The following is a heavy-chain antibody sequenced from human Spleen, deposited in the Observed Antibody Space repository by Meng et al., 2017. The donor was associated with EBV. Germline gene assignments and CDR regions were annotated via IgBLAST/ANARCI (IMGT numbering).Heavy chain of an antibody. V-gene: IGHV4-30-2*01. Sequence: QLQLQESGSGLVKPSQTLSLTCTVSGDSVSSGAYSWSWVRQPPGKGLEWIGYTFHTGSTYYNASLKSRVTISVDRSKHQFSLKLTSVTPADTAVYYCARDSHGYYFFDFWGPGTLVTVSS. CDR2: TFHTGST. D-gene: IGHD3-22*01. CDR1: GDSVSSGAYS. CDR3: ARDSHGYYFFDF. J-gene: IGHJ4*02.